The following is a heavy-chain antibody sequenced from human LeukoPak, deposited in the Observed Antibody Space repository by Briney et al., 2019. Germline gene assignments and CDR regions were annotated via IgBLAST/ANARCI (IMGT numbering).Heavy chain of an antibody. J-gene: IGHJ3*02. D-gene: IGHD6-19*01. Sequence: GGSLRLSCAASGFTFSSYAMSWVRQAPGKGLEWVSAISGSGGSTYYADSVKGRFTISRDNSKNTLYLQMNSLRAEDTAVYYCARPSGQWLVLGAFDIWGQGTMVTVSS. CDR2: ISGSGGST. CDR1: GFTFSSYA. V-gene: IGHV3-23*01. CDR3: ARPSGQWLVLGAFDI.